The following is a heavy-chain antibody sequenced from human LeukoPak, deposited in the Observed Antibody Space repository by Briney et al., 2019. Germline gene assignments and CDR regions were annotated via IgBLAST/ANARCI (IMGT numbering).Heavy chain of an antibody. Sequence: GESLKISCKGSGYSFTSYWIGWVRQMPGKGLEWMGIIYPGDSDTRYSPSFQGQVTISADKSLSTAYLQWSSLRASDTAMYYCARPHYYDSSGILPVGYWGQGTLVTVSS. CDR3: ARPHYYDSSGILPVGY. J-gene: IGHJ4*02. D-gene: IGHD3-22*01. V-gene: IGHV5-51*01. CDR1: GYSFTSYW. CDR2: IYPGDSDT.